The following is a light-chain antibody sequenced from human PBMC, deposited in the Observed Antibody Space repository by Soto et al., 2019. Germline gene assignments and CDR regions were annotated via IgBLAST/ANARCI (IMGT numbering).Light chain of an antibody. CDR1: QSVGSD. J-gene: IGKJ4*01. Sequence: EIVMTQSPATLSVSPGERATLSCRASQSVGSDLAWYQQKPGQAPRLVIYDIFTRAPGVPTRISGSGSGTQFTLTISSLQSEDFAVYCCQQYNSCPLSFCGGTKVEFK. CDR2: DIF. CDR3: QQYNSCPLS. V-gene: IGKV3D-15*01.